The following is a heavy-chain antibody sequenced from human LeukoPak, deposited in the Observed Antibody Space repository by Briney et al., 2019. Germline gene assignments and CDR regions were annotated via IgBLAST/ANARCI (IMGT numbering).Heavy chain of an antibody. D-gene: IGHD3-22*01. V-gene: IGHV4-34*01. CDR2: IYYSGST. Sequence: PSETLSLTCAVYGGSFSGYYWGWIRQPPGKGLEWIGSIYYSGSTYYNPSLKSRVTISVDTSKNQFSLKLSSVTAADTAVYYCARVQTYYYDSSGKKVNYFDYWGQGTLVTVSS. J-gene: IGHJ4*02. CDR3: ARVQTYYYDSSGKKVNYFDY. CDR1: GGSFSGYY.